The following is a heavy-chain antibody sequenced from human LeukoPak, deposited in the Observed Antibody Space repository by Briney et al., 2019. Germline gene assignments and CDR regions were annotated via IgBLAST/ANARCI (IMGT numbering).Heavy chain of an antibody. V-gene: IGHV1-24*01. J-gene: IGHJ4*02. CDR1: GYTLTELS. CDR3: AATLGATGGVYFDY. CDR2: FDPEDGET. Sequence: ASVKVSCEVSGYTLTELSMHWVRQAPGKGLEWMGGFDPEDGETIYAQKFQGRVTMTEDTSTDTAYMELSSLRSEDTAVYYCAATLGATGGVYFDYWGQGTLVTVSS. D-gene: IGHD1-26*01.